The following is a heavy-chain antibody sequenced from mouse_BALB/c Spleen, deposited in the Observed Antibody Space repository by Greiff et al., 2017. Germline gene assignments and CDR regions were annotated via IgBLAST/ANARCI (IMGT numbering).Heavy chain of an antibody. CDR2: ISIYYDNT. Sequence: QVQLQQSGPELVRPGESVKISCKGSGYTFTDYAMHWVKQSHAKSLEWIGVISIYYDNTNYNQKFKGKATMTVDKSSSTAYMELARLTSEDSAIYYCAREGGYYPLAYWGQGTLVTVSA. CDR3: AREGGYYPLAY. V-gene: IGHV1-67*01. D-gene: IGHD2-3*01. J-gene: IGHJ3*01. CDR1: GYTFTDYA.